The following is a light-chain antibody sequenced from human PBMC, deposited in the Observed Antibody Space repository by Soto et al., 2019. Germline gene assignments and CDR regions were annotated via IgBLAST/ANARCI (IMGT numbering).Light chain of an antibody. CDR2: DAS. Sequence: DIQMTQSPSTLSASVGDRVTITCRASQSISTWLAWYQQKPGNAPKLLIYDASSLESGLPSRFSGSGSGTEITLTISRLQPDDFATYSCQQYNGSSTFGQGTELEIE. CDR3: QQYNGSST. J-gene: IGKJ2*01. CDR1: QSISTW. V-gene: IGKV1-5*01.